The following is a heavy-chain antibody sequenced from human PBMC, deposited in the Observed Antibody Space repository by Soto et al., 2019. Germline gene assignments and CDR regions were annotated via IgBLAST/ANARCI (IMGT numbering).Heavy chain of an antibody. D-gene: IGHD2-2*01. Sequence: PGGSLRLSCAASGFTFSSYWMSWVRQAPGKGLEWVSAISGSGGSTYYADSVKGRFTISRDNSKNTLYLQMNSLRAEDTAVYYCAKGFWYCSSTSCSYYFDYWGQGTLVTVSS. V-gene: IGHV3-23*01. CDR1: GFTFSSYW. CDR2: ISGSGGST. CDR3: AKGFWYCSSTSCSYYFDY. J-gene: IGHJ4*02.